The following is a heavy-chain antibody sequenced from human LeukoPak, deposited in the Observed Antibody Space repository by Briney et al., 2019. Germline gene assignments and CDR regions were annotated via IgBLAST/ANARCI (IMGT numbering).Heavy chain of an antibody. CDR3: ARDLGTSPDY. CDR2: IWYDGSNK. D-gene: IGHD2-2*01. J-gene: IGHJ4*02. CDR1: GFIFSRNA. V-gene: IGHV3-33*08. Sequence: PGRSLRLSCAASGFIFSRNAMHWVRQAPGKGLEWVAVIWYDGSNKDHADSVKGRFTISRDNSKNTLYLQMNSLRAEDTAMYYCARDLGTSPDYWGQGTLVTVSS.